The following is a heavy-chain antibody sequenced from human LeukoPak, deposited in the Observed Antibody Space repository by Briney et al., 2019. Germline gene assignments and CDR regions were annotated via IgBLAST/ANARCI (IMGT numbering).Heavy chain of an antibody. CDR3: TRDETTPYFGSGSHDY. D-gene: IGHD3-10*01. CDR2: INTDGGST. Sequence: GGSLRLSCAASGFTFSRSWMHWVRQAPGKGLVWVSRINTDGGSTNYADSVKSRFTISRDNAKNMLYLQMNSLRADDTAMYYCTRDETTPYFGSGSHDYWGQGTLVTVSS. J-gene: IGHJ4*02. CDR1: GFTFSRSW. V-gene: IGHV3-74*01.